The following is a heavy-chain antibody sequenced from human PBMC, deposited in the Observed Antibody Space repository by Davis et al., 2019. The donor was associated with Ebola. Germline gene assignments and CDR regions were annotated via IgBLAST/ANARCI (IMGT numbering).Heavy chain of an antibody. CDR3: ARGMYSSSSWRDYGMEYGMDV. CDR2: IYSGGST. CDR1: GFTVSSNY. Sequence: GESLKISCAASGFTVSSNYMSWVRQAPGKGLEWVSVIYSGGSTYYADSVKGRFTISRDNSKNTLYLQMNSLRAEDTAVYYRARGMYSSSSWRDYGMEYGMDVWGQGTTVTVSS. D-gene: IGHD6-6*01. J-gene: IGHJ6*02. V-gene: IGHV3-53*01.